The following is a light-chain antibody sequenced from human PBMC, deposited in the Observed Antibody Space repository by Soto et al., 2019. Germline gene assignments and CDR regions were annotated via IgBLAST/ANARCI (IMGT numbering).Light chain of an antibody. J-gene: IGKJ5*01. Sequence: VMTQSPDTLSVSPGERSTLLGLASQSVRNNLAWYQHKPGQAPRLLISGASRRATGIPDRFSGAGSGTDFTLTISRLEPEDFALYYCQPHDILPITVGQGTRLEIK. V-gene: IGKV3-20*01. CDR1: QSVRNN. CDR3: QPHDILPIT. CDR2: GAS.